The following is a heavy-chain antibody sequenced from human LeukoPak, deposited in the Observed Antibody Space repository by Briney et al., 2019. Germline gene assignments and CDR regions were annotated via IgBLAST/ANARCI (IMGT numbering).Heavy chain of an antibody. Sequence: ASVKVSCKASGYTFTSYYMHWVRQAPGQGLEWMGIINPSGGSTSYAQKFQGRVTMTRDTSTSTVYMELSSLRSEDTAVYYCARVKGGVTARGAFDIWGQGTMVTASS. CDR3: ARVKGGVTARGAFDI. CDR1: GYTFTSYY. D-gene: IGHD2-21*02. V-gene: IGHV1-46*01. CDR2: INPSGGST. J-gene: IGHJ3*02.